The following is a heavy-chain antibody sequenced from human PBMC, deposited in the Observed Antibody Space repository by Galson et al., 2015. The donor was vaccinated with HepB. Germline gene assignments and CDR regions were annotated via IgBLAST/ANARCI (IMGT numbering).Heavy chain of an antibody. CDR1: GYTFTSYG. J-gene: IGHJ3*02. CDR2: ISAYNGNT. D-gene: IGHD2-15*01. CDR3: ARGPGTPPAANDAFDI. V-gene: IGHV1-18*01. Sequence: SVKVSCKASGYTFTSYGISWVRQAPGQGLEWMGWISAYNGNTNYAQKLQGRGTMTTNTSTSTAYMELRSLRSDDTAVYYCARGPGTPPAANDAFDIWGQGTMVTVSS.